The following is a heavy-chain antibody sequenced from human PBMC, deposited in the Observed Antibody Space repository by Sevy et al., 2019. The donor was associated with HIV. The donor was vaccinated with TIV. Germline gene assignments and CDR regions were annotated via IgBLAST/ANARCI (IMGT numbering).Heavy chain of an antibody. CDR3: VREGSGWYSY. Sequence: GGSLRLSCAASGFTVSSNYMSWVRQAPGKGLEWISLIYSGGTTYYADSVKGRFTVSRDSSTNTLYLQMNSLRAEDTAVYYCVREGSGWYSYWGQGTLVTVSS. CDR2: IYSGGTT. CDR1: GFTVSSNY. V-gene: IGHV3-53*01. D-gene: IGHD6-19*01. J-gene: IGHJ4*02.